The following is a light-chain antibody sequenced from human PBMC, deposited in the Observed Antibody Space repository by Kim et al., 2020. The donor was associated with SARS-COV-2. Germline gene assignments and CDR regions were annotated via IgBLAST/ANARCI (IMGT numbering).Light chain of an antibody. Sequence: SYELTQPPSVSVSPGQTASITCSGDKLGDKYACWYQQKPGQSPVLVIYQDSKRPSGIPERFSGSNSGNTATLTISGTQAIDEADYYCQAWDSSTHNYVFGTGTKVTVL. V-gene: IGLV3-1*01. CDR3: QAWDSSTHNYV. CDR1: KLGDKY. CDR2: QDS. J-gene: IGLJ1*01.